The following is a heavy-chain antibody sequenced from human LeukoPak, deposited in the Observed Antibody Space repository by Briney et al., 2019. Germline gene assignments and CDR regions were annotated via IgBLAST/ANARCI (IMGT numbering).Heavy chain of an antibody. CDR2: VKSYNAGGTT. CDR1: GFSIENDW. Sequence: GGSLRLSCAASGFSIENDWMSWVRQAPGKGLEWVGRVKSYNAGGTTHYAAPVKGRFIIARDDSKNMLYLQMDTLKTEDTALYYCTLLQGWGAGSSFLDYWGPGALVTVSS. J-gene: IGHJ4*02. D-gene: IGHD2-15*01. CDR3: TLLQGWGAGSSFLDY. V-gene: IGHV3-15*01.